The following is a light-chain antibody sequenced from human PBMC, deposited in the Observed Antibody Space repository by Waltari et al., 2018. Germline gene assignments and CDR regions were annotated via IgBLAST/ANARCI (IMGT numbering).Light chain of an antibody. Sequence: TQSPDTLSWSHGDGAAPSCRASQSVTFDYLAWYQQKPGQAPRLLIYGASSRATGIPDRFSGSGSGTDFTLTISRLEPEDFAVYYCQQYGSSPQTFGQGTKVEIK. CDR3: QQYGSSPQT. V-gene: IGKV3-20*01. CDR1: QSVTFDY. J-gene: IGKJ1*01. CDR2: GAS.